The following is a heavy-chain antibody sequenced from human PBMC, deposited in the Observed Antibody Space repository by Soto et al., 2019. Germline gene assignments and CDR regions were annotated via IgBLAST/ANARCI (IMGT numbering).Heavy chain of an antibody. D-gene: IGHD6-6*01. V-gene: IGHV1-8*01. CDR1: GYTFTSYD. CDR2: MNPNSGNT. J-gene: IGHJ6*02. CDR3: ARVEYSSSYYYYGMDV. Sequence: ASVKVSCKASGYTFTSYDINWVRQATGQGLEWMGWMNPNSGNTGYAQKFQGRVTMTRNTSISTAYMELSSLRSEDTAVYYCARVEYSSSYYYYGMDVCGQGTTVTVSS.